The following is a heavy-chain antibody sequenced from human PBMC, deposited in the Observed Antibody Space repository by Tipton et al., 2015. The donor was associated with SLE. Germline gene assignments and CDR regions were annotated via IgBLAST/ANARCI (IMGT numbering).Heavy chain of an antibody. J-gene: IGHJ5*02. CDR2: IYYSGST. CDR1: GGSISSYY. CDR3: ARQEGPTLRFDP. V-gene: IGHV4-59*08. D-gene: IGHD2-15*01. Sequence: TLSLTCTVSGGSISSYYWSWIRQPPGKGLEWIGYIYYSGSTNYNPSLKSRVTISVDTSKNQFSLKLSSVTAADTAVYYCARQEGPTLRFDPWGQGTLVTVSS.